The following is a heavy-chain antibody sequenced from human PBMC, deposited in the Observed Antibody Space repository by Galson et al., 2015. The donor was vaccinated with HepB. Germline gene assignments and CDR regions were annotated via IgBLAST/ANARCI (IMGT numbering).Heavy chain of an antibody. CDR2: IYYSGST. D-gene: IGHD6-13*01. Sequence: ETLSLTCTVSGGSVSSGSYYWSWIRQPPGKGLEWIGYIYYSGSTNYNPSLKSRVTISVDTSKNQFSLKLSSVTAADTAVYYCARDFGYSSSWSHPYYMDVWGKGTTVTVSS. V-gene: IGHV4-61*01. J-gene: IGHJ6*03. CDR3: ARDFGYSSSWSHPYYMDV. CDR1: GGSVSSGSYY.